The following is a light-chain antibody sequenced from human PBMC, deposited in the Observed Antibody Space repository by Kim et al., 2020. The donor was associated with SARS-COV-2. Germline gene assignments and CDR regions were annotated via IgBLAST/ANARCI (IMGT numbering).Light chain of an antibody. CDR2: SQV. CDR3: QSFDTTLWGSV. Sequence: MCCSGSYFKVGSVYDKLWYRQLPGSTPDPHISSQVNCPSGNPDRFSGPQSGPSASLAIIELQPEDEADYYCQSFDTTLWGSVFGGGTKVTVL. CDR1: YFKVGSVYD. J-gene: IGLJ3*02. V-gene: IGLV1-40*01.